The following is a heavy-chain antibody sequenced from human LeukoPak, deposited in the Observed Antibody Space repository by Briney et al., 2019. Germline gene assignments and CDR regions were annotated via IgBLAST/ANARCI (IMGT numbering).Heavy chain of an antibody. V-gene: IGHV3-30-3*01. CDR3: VRGLGIFQFDD. Sequence: GGSLRLSCTASGFTFSDYAMFWVRQAPGKGLEWVSFILRDGNNKNYADSVKGRFPISRDNSKNTVYLQMNSLRAEDTAVYYCVRGLGIFQFDDWGQGTLVTVSS. CDR2: ILRDGNNK. CDR1: GFTFSDYA. J-gene: IGHJ4*02. D-gene: IGHD3-9*01.